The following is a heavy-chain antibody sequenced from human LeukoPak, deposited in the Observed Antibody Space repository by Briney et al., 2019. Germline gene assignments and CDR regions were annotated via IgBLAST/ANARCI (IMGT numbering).Heavy chain of an antibody. CDR3: ARDRDPYYYDSSGYDDH. V-gene: IGHV1-2*06. CDR1: GYTFTGYY. J-gene: IGHJ4*02. Sequence: ASVKVSCKASGYTFTGYYMHWVRQAPGQGLEWMGRINPNSGGTNYAQKFQGRVTMTRDTSISTAYMELSRLRYDDTAVYYCARDRDPYYYDSSGYDDHWGQGTLVTVSS. D-gene: IGHD3-22*01. CDR2: INPNSGGT.